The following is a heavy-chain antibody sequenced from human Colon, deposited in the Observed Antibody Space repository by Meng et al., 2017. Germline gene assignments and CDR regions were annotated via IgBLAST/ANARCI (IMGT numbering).Heavy chain of an antibody. V-gene: IGHV3-21*01. Sequence: GGSLRLSCAASGFTFSSNSMNWVRQAPGKGLEWVSSISSSSSYIYYADSVKGRFTISRDNAKNSLYLQMNSLRAEDTAVYYCARESRGASPGPFDIWGQGTMVTVSS. J-gene: IGHJ3*02. D-gene: IGHD1-26*01. CDR1: GFTFSSNS. CDR3: ARESRGASPGPFDI. CDR2: ISSSSSYI.